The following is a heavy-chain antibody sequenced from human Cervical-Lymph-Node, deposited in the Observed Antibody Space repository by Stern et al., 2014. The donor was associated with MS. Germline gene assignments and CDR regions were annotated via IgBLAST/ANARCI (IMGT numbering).Heavy chain of an antibody. D-gene: IGHD3-16*01. V-gene: IGHV3-74*03. CDR2: IDSDGSST. CDR3: VRGNYGTDY. J-gene: IGHJ4*02. CDR1: GFTFSSYW. Sequence: EVQLVESGGDLVQPGGSLRLSCAASGFTFSSYWIQWVRQAPGQGLVYASNIDSDGSSTTYGATVKCRFNTSKDNAKNTLYRQMDDVRAEDTAVYFCVRGNYGTDYWGQGTLVTVSS.